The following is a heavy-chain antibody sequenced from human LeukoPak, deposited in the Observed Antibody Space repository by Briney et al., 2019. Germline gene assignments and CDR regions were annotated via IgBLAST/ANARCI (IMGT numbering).Heavy chain of an antibody. D-gene: IGHD6-13*01. V-gene: IGHV1-8*01. CDR2: MNPNSGNT. CDR1: GYTFTSYD. CDR3: ASSSSWYFSTFDAFDI. J-gene: IGHJ3*02. Sequence: ASVKVSCKASGYTFTSYDINWVRQATGQGLEWMGWMNPNSGNTGYAQKFQGRVTMTRNTSISTAYMELSSLRSEDTAVYYRASSSSWYFSTFDAFDIWGQGTMVTVSS.